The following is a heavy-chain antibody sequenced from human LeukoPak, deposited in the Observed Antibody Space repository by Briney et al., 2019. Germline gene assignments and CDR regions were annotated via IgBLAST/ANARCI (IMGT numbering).Heavy chain of an antibody. J-gene: IGHJ4*02. CDR2: IIPIFGTA. Sequence: SVRVSCMPSGGTFSVYAISWVRQAPGQGREWMGGIIPIFGTANYSQKFQGRVTITKDESTSTAYMELSSLRSEDTAVYYCARDSTDALAAAGHRIDYWGQGTLVTVSS. V-gene: IGHV1-69*05. CDR1: GGTFSVYA. CDR3: ARDSTDALAAAGHRIDY. D-gene: IGHD6-13*01.